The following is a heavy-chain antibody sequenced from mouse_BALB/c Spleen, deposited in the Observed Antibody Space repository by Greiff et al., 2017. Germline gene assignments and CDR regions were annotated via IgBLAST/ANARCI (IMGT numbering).Heavy chain of an antibody. D-gene: IGHD1-2*01. CDR2: IRLKSNNYAT. CDR3: NRGDFYYGYPYAMDY. Sequence: EVQGVESGGGLVQPGGSMKLSCVASGFTFSNYWMNWVRQSPEKGLEWVAEIRLKSNNYATHYAESVKGRFTISRDDSKSSVYLQMNNLRAEDTGIYDSNRGDFYYGYPYAMDYWGQGTSVTVSS. V-gene: IGHV6-6*02. J-gene: IGHJ4*01. CDR1: GFTFSNYW.